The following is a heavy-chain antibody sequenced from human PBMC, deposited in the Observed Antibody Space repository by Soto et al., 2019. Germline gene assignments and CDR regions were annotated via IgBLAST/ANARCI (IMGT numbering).Heavy chain of an antibody. CDR1: GLTFSTYG. J-gene: IGHJ6*02. CDR3: ARGPESAEYYYYYGMDV. D-gene: IGHD6-19*01. V-gene: IGHV3-30*03. Sequence: GSLRLSCAASGLTFSTYGMHWVRQTPGKGLEWVALISYDGSNKLYSDSVRGRFTISRDNSKNTLYLQMNSLRAEDTAVYYCARGPESAEYYYYYGMDVWGQGTTVTVSS. CDR2: ISYDGSNK.